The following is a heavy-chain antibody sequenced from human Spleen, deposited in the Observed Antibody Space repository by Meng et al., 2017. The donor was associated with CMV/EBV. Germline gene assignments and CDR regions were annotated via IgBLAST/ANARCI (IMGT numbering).Heavy chain of an antibody. Sequence: SETLSLTCSVSGGSINSYYWNWIRQPPGKGLEWIGYIYNSGSINYNPSLKSRVTISVDTSKNQFSLKLSSVTAADTAVYYCARGHGLLRPSDTWGQGTLVTVSS. CDR1: GGSINSYY. D-gene: IGHD4-23*01. J-gene: IGHJ1*01. CDR3: ARGHGLLRPSDT. V-gene: IGHV4-59*01. CDR2: IYNSGSI.